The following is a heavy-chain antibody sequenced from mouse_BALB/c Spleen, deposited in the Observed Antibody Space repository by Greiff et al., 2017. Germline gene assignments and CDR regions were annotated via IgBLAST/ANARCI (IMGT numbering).Heavy chain of an antibody. CDR2: ISSGGST. CDR3: AGVGNDGYYVFAY. V-gene: IGHV5-6-5*01. CDR1: GFTFSSYA. Sequence: DVMLVESGGGLVTPGGSLKLSCAASGFTFSSYAMSWVRQTPEKRLEWVASISSGGSTYYPDSVKGRFTISRDNARNILYLQMSSLRSEDTAMYYCAGVGNDGYYVFAYWGQGTLVTVSA. D-gene: IGHD2-3*01. J-gene: IGHJ3*01.